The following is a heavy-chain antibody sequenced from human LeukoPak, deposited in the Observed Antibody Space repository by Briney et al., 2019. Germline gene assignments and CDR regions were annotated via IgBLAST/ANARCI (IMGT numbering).Heavy chain of an antibody. Sequence: QPGGSLRLSCAASGFTFSSYAMHWFRQAPAKGLEYVSAISSNGGSTYYANSVKGRFTISRDNSKNTLYLQMGSLRAEDMAVYYCARGLAVIAAAAYYFGYWGQGTLVTVSS. CDR1: GFTFSSYA. CDR2: ISSNGGST. D-gene: IGHD6-13*01. CDR3: ARGLAVIAAAAYYFGY. J-gene: IGHJ4*02. V-gene: IGHV3-64*01.